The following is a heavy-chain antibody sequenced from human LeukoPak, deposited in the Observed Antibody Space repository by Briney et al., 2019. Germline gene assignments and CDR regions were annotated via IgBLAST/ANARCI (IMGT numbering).Heavy chain of an antibody. CDR3: AKALSVAVPGYFDY. J-gene: IGHJ4*02. Sequence: PGGSLRLSCAASGFTFGSYSMNWVRQAPGKGLEWVTGISWNSGSIGYADSVKGRFTISRDNAKNSLYLQMNSLRAEDTALYYCAKALSVAVPGYFDYWGQGTLVTVSS. V-gene: IGHV3-9*01. CDR1: GFTFGSYS. D-gene: IGHD2-21*01. CDR2: ISWNSGSI.